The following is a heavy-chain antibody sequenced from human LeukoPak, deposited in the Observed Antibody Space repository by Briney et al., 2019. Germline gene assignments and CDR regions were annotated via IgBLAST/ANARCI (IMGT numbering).Heavy chain of an antibody. Sequence: PGGSLRLSCAASGFTFSSYGMHWVRQAPGKGLEWVAFIRYDGSNKYYADSVKGRFTISRDNSRNTLYLQMNSLRAEDTAVYYCAKDRGRFLDPTGFDYWGQGTLVTVSS. CDR3: AKDRGRFLDPTGFDY. CDR2: IRYDGSNK. CDR1: GFTFSSYG. D-gene: IGHD3-3*01. V-gene: IGHV3-30*02. J-gene: IGHJ4*02.